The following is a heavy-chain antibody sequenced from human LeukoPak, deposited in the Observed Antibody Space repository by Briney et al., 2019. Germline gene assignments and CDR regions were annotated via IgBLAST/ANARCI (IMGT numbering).Heavy chain of an antibody. Sequence: SETLSLTCAVYGGSFSGYYWSWLRQPPGKGLEWIGEINHSGSTNYNPSLKSRVTISVDTSKNQFSLKLSSVTTADTAVYYCARGHSYGFYVNWFDPWGQGTLVTVSS. CDR1: GGSFSGYY. CDR3: ARGHSYGFYVNWFDP. J-gene: IGHJ5*02. D-gene: IGHD5-18*01. CDR2: INHSGST. V-gene: IGHV4-34*01.